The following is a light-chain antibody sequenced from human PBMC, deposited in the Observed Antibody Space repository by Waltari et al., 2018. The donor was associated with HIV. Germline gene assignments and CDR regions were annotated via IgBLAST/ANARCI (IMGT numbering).Light chain of an antibody. Sequence: QSALTQPASVSGSPGQSITISCTGTNSDVGSYNLVTWYQQHPGNAPILMIYEGSKLPSGVSKLCSGSKSDDTASMTSSELQAEDEADYYGCAYAGRNAFVVGTGTKGTVL. CDR3: CAYAGRNAFV. CDR2: EGS. V-gene: IGLV2-23*03. J-gene: IGLJ1*01. CDR1: NSDVGSYNL.